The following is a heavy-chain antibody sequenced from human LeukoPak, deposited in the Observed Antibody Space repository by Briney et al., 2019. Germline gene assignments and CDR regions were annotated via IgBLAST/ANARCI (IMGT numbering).Heavy chain of an antibody. V-gene: IGHV4-39*07. D-gene: IGHD1-26*01. Sequence: PSETLSLTCTVSGGSISSSSHYWGWIRQPPGKGLEWIGSMYYRGSTYHNPSLKSRVTISVDTSKNQFSLKLSSVTAADTAVYCCATTTIRLGYWGQGTLVTVSS. J-gene: IGHJ4*02. CDR3: ATTTIRLGY. CDR2: MYYRGST. CDR1: GGSISSSSHY.